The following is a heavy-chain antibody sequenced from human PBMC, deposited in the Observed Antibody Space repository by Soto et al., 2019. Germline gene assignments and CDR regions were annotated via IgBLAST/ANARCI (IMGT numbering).Heavy chain of an antibody. CDR2: IIPLFRTP. D-gene: IGHD4-4*01. V-gene: IGHV1-69*12. CDR1: GGTFSSSA. Sequence: QVQLVQSGAEMKEPGSSVKVSCKTSGGTFSSSAISWLRQAPGQGLEWMGGIIPLFRTPDYAQKFQGRVTIAADESTSTAYVGRSSLRSEDTAVYYCARDNDRLQLGGNYYYILDVWGQGTTITVSS. J-gene: IGHJ6*02. CDR3: ARDNDRLQLGGNYYYILDV.